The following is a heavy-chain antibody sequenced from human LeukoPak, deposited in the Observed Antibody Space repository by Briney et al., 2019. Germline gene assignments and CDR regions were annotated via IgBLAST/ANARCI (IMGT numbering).Heavy chain of an antibody. D-gene: IGHD2-2*01. Sequence: SETLSLTCAVYGGSFSGCYWSWIRQPPGKGLEWIGEINHSGSTNYNPSLKSRVTISVDTSKNQFSLKLSSVTAADTAVYYCARVDYGCSSTSCYLGDFDYWGQGTLVTVSS. CDR3: ARVDYGCSSTSCYLGDFDY. CDR2: INHSGST. J-gene: IGHJ4*02. V-gene: IGHV4-34*01. CDR1: GGSFSGCY.